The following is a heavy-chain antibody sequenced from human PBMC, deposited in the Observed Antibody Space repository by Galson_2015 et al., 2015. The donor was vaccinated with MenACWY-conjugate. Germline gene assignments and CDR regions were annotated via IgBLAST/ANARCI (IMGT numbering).Heavy chain of an antibody. CDR1: GFTFSSYA. Sequence: SLRLSCAASGFTFSSYAMSWVRQAPGKGLEWVSAISGSGGSTYYADSVKGRFTISRDNSKNTLYLQMNSLRAEDTAVYYCAKGRLYRRDGYKPDAFDIWGQGTMVTVSS. D-gene: IGHD5-24*01. V-gene: IGHV3-23*01. J-gene: IGHJ3*02. CDR2: ISGSGGST. CDR3: AKGRLYRRDGYKPDAFDI.